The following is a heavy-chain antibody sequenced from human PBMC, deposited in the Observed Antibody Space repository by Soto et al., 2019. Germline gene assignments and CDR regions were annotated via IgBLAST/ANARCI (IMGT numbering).Heavy chain of an antibody. D-gene: IGHD2-2*01. Sequence: SETLSLTCTVSGGSISSYYWSWIRQPPGKGLEWIGYIYYSGSTNYNPSLKSRVTISVDTSKNQFSLKLSSVTAADTAVYYCARLGTSEGLQRYARVPAAPYYYYMDVWGKGTTVTVSS. CDR3: ARLGTSEGLQRYARVPAAPYYYYMDV. V-gene: IGHV4-59*08. J-gene: IGHJ6*03. CDR2: IYYSGST. CDR1: GGSISSYY.